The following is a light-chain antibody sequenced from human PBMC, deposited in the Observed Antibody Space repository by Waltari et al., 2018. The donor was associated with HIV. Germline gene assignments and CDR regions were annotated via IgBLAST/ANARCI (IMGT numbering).Light chain of an antibody. V-gene: IGLV1-47*01. J-gene: IGLJ1*01. Sequence: QSVLTQPPSASGTPGQRVTISCSGTTSNVGSNFVSWYQQLPGTAPKLLIYRDNRRPSGVPDRFSGSKSGASASRAISGLRSEDEGDYYCATWDGSLGGFYVFGAGTKVTVL. CDR2: RDN. CDR1: TSNVGSNF. CDR3: ATWDGSLGGFYV.